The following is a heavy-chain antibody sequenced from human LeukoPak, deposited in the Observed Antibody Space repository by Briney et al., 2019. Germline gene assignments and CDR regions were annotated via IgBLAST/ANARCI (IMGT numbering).Heavy chain of an antibody. D-gene: IGHD3-22*01. CDR2: IYYSGSN. V-gene: IGHV4-59*08. CDR3: ARHDKNPNSSGYYYYY. J-gene: IGHJ4*02. Sequence: PADTLSLTCTVSGGSISSYYWSWIRQPPGKGLEWIGYIYYSGSNNYNSSLKSRVTISVDMSKNQFSLQPSSVTAADTAVYYCARHDKNPNSSGYYYYYWGQGTLVTVSS. CDR1: GGSISSYY.